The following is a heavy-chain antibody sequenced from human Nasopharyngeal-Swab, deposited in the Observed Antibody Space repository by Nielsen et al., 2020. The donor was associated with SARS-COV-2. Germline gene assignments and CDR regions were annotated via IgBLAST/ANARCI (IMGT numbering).Heavy chain of an antibody. CDR1: GGTFSSYA. Sequence: SVKVSCKASGGTFSSYAIRWVRQAPGQGLEWMGRIIPIFGIANYAQKLQGRVTIIADKSTSTAYMELSSLRSEDTAVYYCASQGEGDYYDSRRYYNYVMDVWGQGTTVTVSS. CDR3: ASQGEGDYYDSRRYYNYVMDV. V-gene: IGHV1-69*04. CDR2: IIPIFGIA. D-gene: IGHD3-22*01. J-gene: IGHJ6*02.